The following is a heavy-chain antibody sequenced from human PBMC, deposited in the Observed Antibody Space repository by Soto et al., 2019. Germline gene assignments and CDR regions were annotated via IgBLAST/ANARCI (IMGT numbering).Heavy chain of an antibody. V-gene: IGHV3-30*18. D-gene: IGHD3-3*01. CDR2: ISNDGSNK. Sequence: GGSLRLSCAVSGFVFSSYDMHWVRQAPGKGLEWVAVISNDGSNKDYADSVKGRFTISRDNSKITLYLQMNGLRAEDTAVYYCAKGKTIFGVVVVSEYRGQGTLVTVSS. CDR3: AKGKTIFGVVVVSEY. J-gene: IGHJ4*01. CDR1: GFVFSSYD.